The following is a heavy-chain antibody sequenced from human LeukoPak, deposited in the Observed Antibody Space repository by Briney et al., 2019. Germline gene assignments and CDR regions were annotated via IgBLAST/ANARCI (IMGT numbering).Heavy chain of an antibody. Sequence: SETLSLTCTVSGDSISTYYWSWIRQPPGKGLEWIAYIEYRGSTTYNPSLRSRVTISVDTSRNQFSLKLSSVTAADTAVYYCARSRSGYSYDHAAFEIWGQGTMVTVSS. V-gene: IGHV4-59*01. D-gene: IGHD5-18*01. J-gene: IGHJ3*02. CDR2: IEYRGST. CDR3: ARSRSGYSYDHAAFEI. CDR1: GDSISTYY.